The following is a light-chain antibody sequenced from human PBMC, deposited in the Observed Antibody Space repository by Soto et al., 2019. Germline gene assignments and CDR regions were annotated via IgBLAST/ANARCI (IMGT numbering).Light chain of an antibody. CDR1: SSNIGSNY. CDR3: SAWDDSLNGRI. Sequence: QSVVTQPPSASGTTGQRVTISCSGSSSNIGSNYVYWYQQLPGTAPKLLIYRNNQRPSGVPDRFSGSKSGTSASLAISGLRSEDEADYYCSAWDDSLNGRIFGGGTKVTVL. V-gene: IGLV1-47*01. CDR2: RNN. J-gene: IGLJ2*01.